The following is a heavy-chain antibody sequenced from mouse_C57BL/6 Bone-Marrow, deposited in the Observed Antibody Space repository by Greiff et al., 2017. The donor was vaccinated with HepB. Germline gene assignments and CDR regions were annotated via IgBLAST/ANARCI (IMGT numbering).Heavy chain of an antibody. J-gene: IGHJ4*01. CDR2: INPNNGGT. CDR1: GYTFTDYY. Sequence: EVQLQQSGPELVKPGASVKISCKASGYTFTDYYMNWVKQSHGKSLEWIGDINPNNGGTSYNQKFKGKATLTVDKSSSTAYMELRSLTSEDSAVYYCARSATTVVYNYAMDYWGQGTSVTVSS. V-gene: IGHV1-26*01. D-gene: IGHD1-1*01. CDR3: ARSATTVVYNYAMDY.